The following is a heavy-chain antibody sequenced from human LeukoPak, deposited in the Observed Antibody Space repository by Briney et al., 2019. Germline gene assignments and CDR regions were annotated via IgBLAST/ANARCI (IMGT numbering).Heavy chain of an antibody. Sequence: ASVKVSCKASGYTFTGYYIHWVRQAPGQGLEWMGRINPNSGGTNYAQKFQGRVTMTRDTSISTAYMELSRLRSDDTAVYYCASSHKGTTTAISSFDYWGQGTPVTVSS. D-gene: IGHD1-1*01. CDR3: ASSHKGTTTAISSFDY. CDR2: INPNSGGT. CDR1: GYTFTGYY. J-gene: IGHJ4*02. V-gene: IGHV1-2*06.